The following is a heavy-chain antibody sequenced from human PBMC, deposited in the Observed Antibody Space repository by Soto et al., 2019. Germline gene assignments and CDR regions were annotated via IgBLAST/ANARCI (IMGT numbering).Heavy chain of an antibody. CDR3: AKPVLRFLEWHPLDY. D-gene: IGHD3-3*01. CDR1: GFTFSSDC. J-gene: IGHJ4*02. V-gene: IGHV3-30*18. CDR2: ISYDGSNK. Sequence: PGGSLRLSCAASGFTFSSDCMHWVRQAPGKGLEWVAVISYDGSNKYYADSVKGRFTISRDNSKNTLYLQMNSLRAEDTAVYYCAKPVLRFLEWHPLDYWGQGTLVTVSS.